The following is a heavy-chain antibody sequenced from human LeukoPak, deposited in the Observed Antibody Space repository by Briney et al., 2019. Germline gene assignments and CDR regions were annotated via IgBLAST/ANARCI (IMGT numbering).Heavy chain of an antibody. J-gene: IGHJ4*02. CDR3: ARDLSGYGYLDY. V-gene: IGHV4-4*02. Sequence: SGTLSLTCAVSGGSISSSNWWSWVRQPPGKGLEWIGYIYYSGSTYYNPSLKSRVTISVDTSQNQFSLKLDSVTAADTAVYYCARDLSGYGYLDYWGQGTLVTVSS. D-gene: IGHD5-18*01. CDR2: IYYSGST. CDR1: GGSISSSNW.